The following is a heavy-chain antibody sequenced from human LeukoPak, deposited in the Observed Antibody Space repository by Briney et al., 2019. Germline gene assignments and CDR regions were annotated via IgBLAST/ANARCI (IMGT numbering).Heavy chain of an antibody. Sequence: ASVKVSRKVSGYTLTELSMHWVRQAPGKGLEWMGGLDPEDGETIYAQKFQGRVTMTEDTSTDTAYMELSSLRSEDTAVYYCATIHWYYYGMDVWGQGTTVTVSS. D-gene: IGHD2-21*01. CDR2: LDPEDGET. CDR1: GYTLTELS. V-gene: IGHV1-24*01. J-gene: IGHJ6*02. CDR3: ATIHWYYYGMDV.